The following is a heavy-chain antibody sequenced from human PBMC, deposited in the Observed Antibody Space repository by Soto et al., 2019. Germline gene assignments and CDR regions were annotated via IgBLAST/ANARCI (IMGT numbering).Heavy chain of an antibody. CDR2: IDPSDSYT. Sequence: PGESLKISCKGSGYSFTSYWISWVRQMPGKDLEWMGRIDPSDSYTNYSPSFQGHVTISADKSISTAYLQWSSLKASDTAMYYCARLPQLGYCSSTSCYGGYYYYGMDVWGQGTTVTVSS. J-gene: IGHJ6*02. CDR3: ARLPQLGYCSSTSCYGGYYYYGMDV. D-gene: IGHD2-2*01. CDR1: GYSFTSYW. V-gene: IGHV5-10-1*01.